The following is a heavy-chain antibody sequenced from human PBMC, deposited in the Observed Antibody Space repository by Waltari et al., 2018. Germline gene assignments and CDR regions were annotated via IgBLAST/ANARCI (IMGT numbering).Heavy chain of an antibody. D-gene: IGHD3-10*01. CDR1: GFTFSSYA. CDR2: ISVSGGST. V-gene: IGHV3-23*01. CDR3: AKGGFRELLFLDY. Sequence: EVQLLESGGGLVQPGGSLRLSCAASGFTFSSYAMSWVRQAPGKGLEWVSAISVSGGSTYYADSVKGRFTISRDNSKNTLYLQMNSLRAEDTAVYYCAKGGFRELLFLDYWGQGTLVTVSS. J-gene: IGHJ4*02.